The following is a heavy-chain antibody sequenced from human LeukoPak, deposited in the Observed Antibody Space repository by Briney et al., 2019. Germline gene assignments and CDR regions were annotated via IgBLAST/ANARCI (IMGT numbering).Heavy chain of an antibody. J-gene: IGHJ4*02. D-gene: IGHD5-18*01. Sequence: ASVKVSCKASGYTFTSYGISWVRQAPGQELEWMGWISAYNGNTNYAQKLQGRVTMTTDTSTSTAYMELRSLRSDDTAVYYCASCDTAMDPFDYWGQGTLVTVSS. CDR2: ISAYNGNT. V-gene: IGHV1-18*01. CDR1: GYTFTSYG. CDR3: ASCDTAMDPFDY.